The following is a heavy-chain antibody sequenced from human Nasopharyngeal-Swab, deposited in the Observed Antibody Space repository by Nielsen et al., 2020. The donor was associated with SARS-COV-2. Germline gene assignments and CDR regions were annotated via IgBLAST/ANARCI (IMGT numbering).Heavy chain of an antibody. CDR1: GGSISSSSYY. D-gene: IGHD5-12*01. V-gene: IGHV4-39*07. Sequence: SETLSLTCTVSGGSISSSSYYWGWIRQPPGKGLEWIGEIHVSGRTNRNPSLKSRVTISVDKSRNQLSLTLSSVTAADTAVYYCARIGYNGYAVMDYWGQGTLVTVSS. CDR2: IHVSGRT. J-gene: IGHJ4*02. CDR3: ARIGYNGYAVMDY.